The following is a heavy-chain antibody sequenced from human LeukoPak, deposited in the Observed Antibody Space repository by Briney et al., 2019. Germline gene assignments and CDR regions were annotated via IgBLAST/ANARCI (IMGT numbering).Heavy chain of an antibody. D-gene: IGHD3-9*01. CDR2: INHSGST. V-gene: IGHV4-34*01. CDR3: ARHVSGYYDAFDI. Sequence: SETLSLTCAVYGGSFSGYYWSWIRQPPGKGLEWIGEINHSGSTNYNPSLKSRVTISIDTSKKQFSLKLSSVTAADTAVFYCARHVSGYYDAFDIWDQGTMVTVSS. J-gene: IGHJ3*02. CDR1: GGSFSGYY.